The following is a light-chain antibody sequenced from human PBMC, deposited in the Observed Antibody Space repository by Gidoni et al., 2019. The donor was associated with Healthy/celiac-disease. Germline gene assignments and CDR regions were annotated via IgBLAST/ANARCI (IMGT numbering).Light chain of an antibody. J-gene: IGKJ2*01. Sequence: DIVRTQSTESLAVALGERATINCKSSQRVLYSSNNKNYLAWYQQKPGQPPKLLIYCASTRESGVPDRFSGRGSGTDFTLTIRSLQAEAVAVYYCQQYYSTPYTFGQGTKLEIK. V-gene: IGKV4-1*01. CDR3: QQYYSTPYT. CDR2: CAS. CDR1: QRVLYSSNNKNY.